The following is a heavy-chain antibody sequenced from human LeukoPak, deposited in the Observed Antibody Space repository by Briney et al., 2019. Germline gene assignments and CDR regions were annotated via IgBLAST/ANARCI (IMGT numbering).Heavy chain of an antibody. CDR3: ARPVRGSNWYFDL. Sequence: GESLKISCKGPGYSFTSYWIGWVRQMPGKGLEWMGIIYPGDSDTRYSPSFQGQVTISADKSISTAYLQWSSLKASDTAMYYCARPVRGSNWYFDLWGRGTLVTVSS. CDR2: IYPGDSDT. D-gene: IGHD3-16*01. CDR1: GYSFTSYW. J-gene: IGHJ2*01. V-gene: IGHV5-51*01.